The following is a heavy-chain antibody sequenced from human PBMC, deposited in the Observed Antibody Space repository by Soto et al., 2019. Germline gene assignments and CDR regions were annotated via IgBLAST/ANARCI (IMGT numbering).Heavy chain of an antibody. CDR1: GFTFSSYA. J-gene: IGHJ4*02. CDR3: ARERRFHFDY. Sequence: EVQLVESGGGLVQPGGSLRLSCAASGFTFSSYAMHWVRQAPGKGLEYVSAISSNGGSTYYANSVKVRFTISRDNSKNTLYLQMGSLRAEDMAVYYCARERRFHFDYWGQGTLFTVSS. CDR2: ISSNGGST. D-gene: IGHD1-1*01. V-gene: IGHV3-64*01.